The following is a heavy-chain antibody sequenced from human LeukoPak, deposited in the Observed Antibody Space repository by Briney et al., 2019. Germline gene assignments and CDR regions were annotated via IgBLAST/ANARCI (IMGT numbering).Heavy chain of an antibody. CDR2: ISGSGGST. J-gene: IGHJ4*02. Sequence: GGSLRLSCAASGFTFSRDSMSWVRQAPGKGLEWVSAISGSGGSTYYADSVKGRFTISRDNSKNTLYLQMNSLRAEDTAVYYCARDNNGNPFLFDHWGQGTLVTVSS. CDR3: ARDNNGNPFLFDH. CDR1: GFTFSRDS. V-gene: IGHV3-23*01. D-gene: IGHD1-14*01.